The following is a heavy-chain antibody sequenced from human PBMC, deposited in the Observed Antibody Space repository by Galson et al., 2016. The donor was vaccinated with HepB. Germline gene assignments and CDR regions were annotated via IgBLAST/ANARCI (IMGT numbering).Heavy chain of an antibody. CDR3: ARDEGYSFGRGYFAY. D-gene: IGHD5-18*01. V-gene: IGHV4-61*08. CDR2: INYSGST. Sequence: SETLSLTCTVSGGSVSSGASYWSWVRLPPGKGLEWIGYINYSGSTSYNPSLKSRVTMSVDTSKNQFSLKLRSVTAADTAVYFCARDEGYSFGRGYFAYWGQGILVTVSS. J-gene: IGHJ4*02. CDR1: GGSVSSGASY.